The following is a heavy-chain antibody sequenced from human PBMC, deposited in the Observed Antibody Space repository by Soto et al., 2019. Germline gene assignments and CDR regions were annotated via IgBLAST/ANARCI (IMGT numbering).Heavy chain of an antibody. Sequence: QVQLVQSGAEVKKPGASVKISCKASGYTFTRYTMNWVRQAPGQRLEWMGWINPDNGNTKSSQKFQDRVIITRATAARTAYMDLSSLTSEDTAVYYCARGIATGQLDPWGQGTLVTVSS. CDR2: INPDNGNT. J-gene: IGHJ5*02. CDR3: ARGIATGQLDP. V-gene: IGHV1-3*01. D-gene: IGHD2-15*01. CDR1: GYTFTRYT.